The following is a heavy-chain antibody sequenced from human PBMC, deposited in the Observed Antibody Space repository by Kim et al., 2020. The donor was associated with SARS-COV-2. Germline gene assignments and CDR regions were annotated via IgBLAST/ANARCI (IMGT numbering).Heavy chain of an antibody. D-gene: IGHD6-6*01. J-gene: IGHJ4*02. Sequence: SVTSRFTISRDNSKNTLYLQMNSLRAEDTAVYYCARAAYSSSSGGLSFDYWGQGTLVTVSS. V-gene: IGHV3-53*01. CDR3: ARAAYSSSSGGLSFDY.